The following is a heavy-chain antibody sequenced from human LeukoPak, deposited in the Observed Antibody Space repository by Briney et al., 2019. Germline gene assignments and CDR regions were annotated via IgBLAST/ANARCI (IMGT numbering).Heavy chain of an antibody. Sequence: PGGSLRLSCAASGFTFSSYSMNWVRQAPGKGLEWVSSISSSSSYIYYADSVKGRFTISRDNAKNSLYLQMNSLRAEDTAVYYCARARSGYSYGSPGDYYYMDVWGKGTTVTISS. D-gene: IGHD5-18*01. J-gene: IGHJ6*03. CDR1: GFTFSSYS. V-gene: IGHV3-21*01. CDR2: ISSSSSYI. CDR3: ARARSGYSYGSPGDYYYMDV.